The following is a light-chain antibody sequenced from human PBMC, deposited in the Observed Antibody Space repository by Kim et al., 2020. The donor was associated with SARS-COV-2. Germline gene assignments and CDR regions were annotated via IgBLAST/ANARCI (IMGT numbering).Light chain of an antibody. CDR2: MAS. J-gene: IGKJ1*01. CDR3: QQYQTYWT. CDR1: QSISSW. V-gene: IGKV1-5*03. Sequence: SASVGDIVSITCRASQSISSWLAWYQQKPGKAPKLLIYMASTLQSGVPSRFTGSGSGTEFTLTISSLQPDDFATYFCQQYQTYWTFGQGTKVDIK.